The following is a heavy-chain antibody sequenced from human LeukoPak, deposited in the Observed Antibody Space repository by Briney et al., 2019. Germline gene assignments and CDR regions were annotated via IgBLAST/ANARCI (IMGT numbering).Heavy chain of an antibody. J-gene: IGHJ4*02. CDR1: GYTFTDYY. V-gene: IGHV1-69-2*01. CDR3: ANNYYDSRRFDY. D-gene: IGHD3-22*01. CDR2: VDPEAGET. Sequence: ASVKVSCKVSGYTFTDYYMHWVQQAPGKGLEWMGLVDPEAGETIYAEKFQGRVTITADTSTDTAYMELSSLRSEDTAVYYCANNYYDSRRFDYWGQGTLVTVSS.